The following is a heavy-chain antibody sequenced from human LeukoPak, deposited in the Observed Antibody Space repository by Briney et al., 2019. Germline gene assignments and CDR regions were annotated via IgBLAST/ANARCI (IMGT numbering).Heavy chain of an antibody. CDR1: GFIVSSNY. Sequence: GGSLRLSCAASGFIVSSNYMSWVRQAPGKGLEWVSVIYSCGSTYYADSVKGRFTISRDNSKNTLYLQMSSLRAEDTAVYYCVKTRYSYGYLHFDYWGQGTLVTVSS. J-gene: IGHJ4*02. V-gene: IGHV3-66*03. CDR3: VKTRYSYGYLHFDY. CDR2: IYSCGST. D-gene: IGHD5-18*01.